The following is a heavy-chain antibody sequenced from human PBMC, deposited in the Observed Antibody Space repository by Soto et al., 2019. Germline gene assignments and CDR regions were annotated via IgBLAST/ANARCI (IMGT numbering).Heavy chain of an antibody. V-gene: IGHV1-18*04. D-gene: IGHD5-18*01. Sequence: ASVKVSCKASGYTYISYGISWVRQAPGQGLEWMGWISAYNGNTNYAQKLQGRVTMTTDTSTSTAYMELRSLRSDDTAVYYCARGRIQLWSRFFDYWGQGTLVTVSS. J-gene: IGHJ4*02. CDR3: ARGRIQLWSRFFDY. CDR1: GYTYISYG. CDR2: ISAYNGNT.